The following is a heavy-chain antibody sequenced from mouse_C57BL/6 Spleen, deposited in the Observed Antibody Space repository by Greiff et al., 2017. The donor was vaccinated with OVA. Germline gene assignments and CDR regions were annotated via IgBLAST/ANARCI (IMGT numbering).Heavy chain of an antibody. Sequence: QVQLQQSGAELVKPGASVKLSCKASGYTFTSYWMQWVKQRPGQGLEWIGEIDPSDSYTNYNQKFKGKATLTVDTSSSTAYMQLSSLTSEDSAVYYCARERDSSGSVFAYWGQGTLVTVSA. CDR2: IDPSDSYT. CDR3: ARERDSSGSVFAY. V-gene: IGHV1-50*01. CDR1: GYTFTSYW. J-gene: IGHJ3*01. D-gene: IGHD3-2*02.